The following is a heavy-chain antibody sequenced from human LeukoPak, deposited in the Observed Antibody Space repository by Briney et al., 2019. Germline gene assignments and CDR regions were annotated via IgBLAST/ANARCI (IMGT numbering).Heavy chain of an antibody. V-gene: IGHV1-2*02. CDR3: ARDGPGIAVAGSHFDAFDI. D-gene: IGHD6-19*01. CDR2: INPNSGGT. Sequence: ASVKVSCKASGGTFSSYAISWVRQAPGQGLEWMGWINPNSGGTNYAQKFQGRVTMTRDTSISTAYMELSRLRSDDTAVYYCARDGPGIAVAGSHFDAFDIWGQGTMVTVSS. CDR1: GGTFSSYA. J-gene: IGHJ3*02.